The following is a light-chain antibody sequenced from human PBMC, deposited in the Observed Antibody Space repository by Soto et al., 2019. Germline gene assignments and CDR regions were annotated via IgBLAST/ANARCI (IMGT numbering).Light chain of an antibody. J-gene: IGLJ1*01. CDR2: GNS. CDR3: QSYDSSLSGSYV. V-gene: IGLV1-40*01. CDR1: SSKIGAGYD. Sequence: QSVLTQPPSVSGAPGQRVTISCTGSSSKIGAGYDVHWYQQLPGTAPKLLIYGNSNRPSGVPDRFSGSKSGTSASLAITGLQAEDEADYYCQSYDSSLSGSYVFGTGTKV.